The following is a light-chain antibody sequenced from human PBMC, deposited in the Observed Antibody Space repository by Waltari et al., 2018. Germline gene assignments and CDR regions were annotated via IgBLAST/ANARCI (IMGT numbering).Light chain of an antibody. CDR3: AVWDDSLGGV. CDR2: NDN. Sequence: QSVLTQPPSVSGTPGQRVTISCSGSNSNIGGNSVTWYQQLPGKAPKHLIYNDNPGPSGVPDRFSASKSGTSASLAITGLQSEDEADYYCAVWDDSLGGVFGGGTKLTVL. V-gene: IGLV1-44*01. CDR1: NSNIGGNS. J-gene: IGLJ3*02.